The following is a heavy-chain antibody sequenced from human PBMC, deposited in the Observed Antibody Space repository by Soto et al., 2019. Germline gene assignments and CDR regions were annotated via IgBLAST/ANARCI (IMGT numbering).Heavy chain of an antibody. V-gene: IGHV4-31*03. CDR1: GGAIDNRDYY. Sequence: SGTLSLTFSVSGGAIDNRDYYWTWIRQHPGQGLAWIGHILDSGSSGYSSSLKDRLTISSDSSKNEVTLKQTAVPAADTAVYYCAPNRPASKAFGSGMGVWGQGTTVTVSS. CDR3: APNRPASKAFGSGMGV. CDR2: ILDSGSS. J-gene: IGHJ6*02. D-gene: IGHD3-16*01.